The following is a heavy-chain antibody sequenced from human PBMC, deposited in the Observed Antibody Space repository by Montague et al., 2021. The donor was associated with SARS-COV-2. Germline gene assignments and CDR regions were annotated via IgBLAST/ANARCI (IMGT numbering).Heavy chain of an antibody. CDR2: INHSGST. J-gene: IGHJ5*02. Sequence: SETLSLTCAVCGGSFSGYYWSWIRQPPGKGLEWIGEINHSGSTNXNPSLKSRVTISVDTSKSQFSLKLSSVTAADTAVYYCAGGPRITMIVVVITDMWFDPWGQGTLVTVSS. D-gene: IGHD3-22*01. CDR1: GGSFSGYY. CDR3: AGGPRITMIVVVITDMWFDP. V-gene: IGHV4-34*01.